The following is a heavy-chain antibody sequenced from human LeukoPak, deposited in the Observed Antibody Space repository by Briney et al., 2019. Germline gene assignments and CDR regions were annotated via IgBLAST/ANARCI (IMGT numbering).Heavy chain of an antibody. CDR3: AKDRRGATIENFDY. CDR2: ISYDRSNK. V-gene: IGHV3-30-3*01. Sequence: PGGSLRLSCAASGFTFSSYAMHWVRQAPGKGLEWVAVISYDRSNKYYADSVKGRFTISRDNSKNTPYLQMNSLRAEDTAVYYCAKDRRGATIENFDYWGQGTLVTVSS. D-gene: IGHD5-12*01. CDR1: GFTFSSYA. J-gene: IGHJ4*02.